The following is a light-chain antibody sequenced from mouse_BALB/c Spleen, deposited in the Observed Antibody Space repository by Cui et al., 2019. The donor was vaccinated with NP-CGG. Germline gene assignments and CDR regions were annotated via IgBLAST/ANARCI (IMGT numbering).Light chain of an antibody. CDR3: ALWYSNHWV. V-gene: IGLV1*01. J-gene: IGLJ1*01. Sequence: HVVVTSESALTTSPGETVTFTCRSNTGAVTTSNYANWVQEKPDHLFTGLIGGTNNRAPGVPARFSGSLIGDKAALTITGAQTEDEAIYFCALWYSNHWVFGGGTKLTVL. CDR1: TGAVTTSNY. CDR2: GTN.